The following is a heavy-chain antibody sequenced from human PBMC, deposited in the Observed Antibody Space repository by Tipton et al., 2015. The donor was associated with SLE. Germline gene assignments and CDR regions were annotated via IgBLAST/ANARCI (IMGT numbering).Heavy chain of an antibody. CDR3: ASRVTIFGVVNI. CDR1: YGSITTSNSY. CDR2: ISHTTGS. Sequence: TLSLTCTVSYGSITTSNSYWGWIRQPPGKGLEWIGSISHTTGSYFNPSLKSRVTMSIDTSNNPFSLTLTSVTAADTAIYYCASRVTIFGVVNIWGQGTQVTVSS. V-gene: IGHV4-39*01. J-gene: IGHJ4*02. D-gene: IGHD3-3*01.